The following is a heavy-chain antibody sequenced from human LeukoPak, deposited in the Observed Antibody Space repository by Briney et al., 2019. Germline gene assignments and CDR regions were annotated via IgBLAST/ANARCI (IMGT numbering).Heavy chain of an antibody. D-gene: IGHD3-3*01. Sequence: PGGSLRLSCAASGFTFSDYYMSWIRQAPGKGLEWVSYISRSGDTIYYADSVKGRFTISRDNAKNSLYLQMNSLRAEDTAVHYCGGDYNTPFSYYYGMDVWGQGTTVTVSS. CDR1: GFTFSDYY. J-gene: IGHJ6*02. CDR2: ISRSGDTI. CDR3: GGDYNTPFSYYYGMDV. V-gene: IGHV3-11*01.